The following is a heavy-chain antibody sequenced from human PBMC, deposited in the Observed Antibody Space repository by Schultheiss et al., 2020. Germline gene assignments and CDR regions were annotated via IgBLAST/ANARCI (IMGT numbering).Heavy chain of an antibody. Sequence: ASVKVSCKASGYTFTGYYMHWVRQAPGQGLEWMGWISAYNGNTNYAQKLQGRVTMTTDTSTSTAYMELRSLRSDDTAVYYCARVRSSSWYLDYWGQGTLVTVSS. CDR3: ARVRSSSWYLDY. V-gene: IGHV1-18*04. CDR2: ISAYNGNT. J-gene: IGHJ4*02. D-gene: IGHD6-13*01. CDR1: GYTFTGYY.